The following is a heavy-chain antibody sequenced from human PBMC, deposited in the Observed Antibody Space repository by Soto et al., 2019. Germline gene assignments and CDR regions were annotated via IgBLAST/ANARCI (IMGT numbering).Heavy chain of an antibody. CDR3: AAPSGYYWVHDY. D-gene: IGHD3-22*01. J-gene: IGHJ4*02. CDR2: IYYSGDT. CDR1: GGSISSGENY. Sequence: SETLSLTCSASGGSISSGENYWNWIRQPPGKGLEWIRYIYYSGDTYYNPSLKSRVTISLDTSKNRFSLKLSSVAAAVTAVYYCAAPSGYYWVHDYWGQGTLVTVSS. V-gene: IGHV4-30-4*01.